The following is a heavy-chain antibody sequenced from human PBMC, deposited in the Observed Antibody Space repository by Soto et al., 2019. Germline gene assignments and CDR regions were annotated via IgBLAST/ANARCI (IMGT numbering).Heavy chain of an antibody. J-gene: IGHJ6*03. CDR1: GGSISSYY. V-gene: IGHV4-59*08. Sequence: SETLSLTCTVSGGSISSYYWIWIRQPPGKGLEWIGYIYYSGSTNYNPSLKSRVTISVDTSKNQFSLKLSSVTAADTAVYYCARRTYYDFWSGTPHYYYYMDVWGKGTTVTVSS. D-gene: IGHD3-3*01. CDR2: IYYSGST. CDR3: ARRTYYDFWSGTPHYYYYMDV.